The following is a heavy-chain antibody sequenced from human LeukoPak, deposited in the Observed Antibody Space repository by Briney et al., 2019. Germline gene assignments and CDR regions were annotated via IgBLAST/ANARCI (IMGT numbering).Heavy chain of an antibody. J-gene: IGHJ4*02. V-gene: IGHV3-7*01. D-gene: IGHD2-2*01. Sequence: GGSLKLSCAASGFTFSSYWMTWVRQAPGEGLVWVANINQDGREKFYVDSVKGRFTVSRDNADNSLYLQMNSLKAEDTGLYYCARGPYGVSRFSHFDFWGQGTLVTVSS. CDR2: INQDGREK. CDR3: ARGPYGVSRFSHFDF. CDR1: GFTFSSYW.